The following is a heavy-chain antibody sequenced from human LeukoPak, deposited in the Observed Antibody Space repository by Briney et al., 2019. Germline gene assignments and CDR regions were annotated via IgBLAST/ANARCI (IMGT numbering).Heavy chain of an antibody. CDR2: ISAYNGNT. CDR3: ARGSFWGGYYMATDY. J-gene: IGHJ4*02. CDR1: GYTFTSYG. V-gene: IGHV1-18*01. D-gene: IGHD3-3*01. Sequence: ASVKVSCKASGYTFTSYGISWVRQAPGQGLEWMGWISAYNGNTNYAQKLQGRVTMTTDTSTSTAYMELRSLRSDDPAGYYCARGSFWGGYYMATDYWGRGTLFPVSS.